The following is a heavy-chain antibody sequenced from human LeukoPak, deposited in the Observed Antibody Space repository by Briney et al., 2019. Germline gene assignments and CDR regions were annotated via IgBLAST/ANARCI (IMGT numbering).Heavy chain of an antibody. CDR3: VQWLEYYFDY. CDR1: GFTFSSYC. Sequence: GGSLRLSCAASGFTFSSYCMHWVRQAPGKGLEWVAFIRYDGSNKYYADSVKGRFTISRDNSKNTLYLQMDSLRAEDTAVYYCVQWLEYYFDYWGQGTLVTVSS. V-gene: IGHV3-30*02. CDR2: IRYDGSNK. J-gene: IGHJ4*02. D-gene: IGHD6-19*01.